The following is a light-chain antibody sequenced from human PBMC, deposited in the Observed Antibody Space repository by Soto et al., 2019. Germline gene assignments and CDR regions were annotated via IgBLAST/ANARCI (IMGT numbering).Light chain of an antibody. CDR1: LSVSSN. Sequence: EIVLTQSPATLSVSPGERATLSCRASLSVSSNLAWNQQRPGQAPRLLIYDASTRATGIPARFSGSGSGTEFTLTISSLQSEDLAVYYCQQYTTRALFTFGPGTRVD. CDR3: QQYTTRALFT. V-gene: IGKV3-15*01. J-gene: IGKJ3*01. CDR2: DAS.